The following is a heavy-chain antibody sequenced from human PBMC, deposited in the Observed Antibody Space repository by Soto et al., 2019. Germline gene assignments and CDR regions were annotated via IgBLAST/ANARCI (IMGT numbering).Heavy chain of an antibody. CDR3: AKVGCSSTSCYRRWYYYYGMDV. V-gene: IGHV3-23*01. CDR2: ISGSGGST. D-gene: IGHD2-2*01. Sequence: GGSLRLSCAASGFTFSSYAMSWVRQAPGKGLEWVSAISGSGGSTYYADSVKGRFTISRDNSKNTLYLQMNSPRAEDTAVYYCAKVGCSSTSCYRRWYYYYGMDVWGQGTTVTVSS. CDR1: GFTFSSYA. J-gene: IGHJ6*02.